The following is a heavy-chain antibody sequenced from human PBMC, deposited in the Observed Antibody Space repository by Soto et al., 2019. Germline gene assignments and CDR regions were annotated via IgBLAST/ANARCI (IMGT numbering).Heavy chain of an antibody. Sequence: SDTLSLTCAVYGGSFSGYYWSWIRQPPGKGLEWIGEINHSGSTNYNPSLKSRVTISVDTSKNQFSLKLSSVTAADTAVYYCARFNVAIDAFDIWGQGXMVTVSS. D-gene: IGHD2-8*01. CDR1: GGSFSGYY. CDR3: ARFNVAIDAFDI. J-gene: IGHJ3*02. V-gene: IGHV4-34*01. CDR2: INHSGST.